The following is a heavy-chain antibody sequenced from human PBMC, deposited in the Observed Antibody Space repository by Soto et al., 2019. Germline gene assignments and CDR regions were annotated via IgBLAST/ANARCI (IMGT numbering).Heavy chain of an antibody. V-gene: IGHV4-34*01. Sequence: SETLSLTCAVYGGSFSGYYWSWIRQPPGKGLEWIGEINHSGSTNYNPSLKSRVTISVDTSKNQFSLKLSPVTAADTAVYYCARLVPAASIYYYYYYGMEVWGQGTTVTVSS. CDR2: INHSGST. J-gene: IGHJ6*02. CDR1: GGSFSGYY. CDR3: ARLVPAASIYYYYYYGMEV. D-gene: IGHD2-2*01.